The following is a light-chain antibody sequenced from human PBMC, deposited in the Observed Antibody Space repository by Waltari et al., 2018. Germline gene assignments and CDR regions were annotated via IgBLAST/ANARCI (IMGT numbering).Light chain of an antibody. J-gene: IGKJ4*01. CDR1: ESISNY. Sequence: LLTQFPDTLSLFPGERATLSCRSNESISNYVAWYQQKPGQAPRLLIYDGSNRVTGVPARFSGSGSGTDFTLTISNLEPEDFVVYYCQQRINWPPLTFGGGTKVQIK. CDR2: DGS. CDR3: QQRINWPPLT. V-gene: IGKV3-11*01.